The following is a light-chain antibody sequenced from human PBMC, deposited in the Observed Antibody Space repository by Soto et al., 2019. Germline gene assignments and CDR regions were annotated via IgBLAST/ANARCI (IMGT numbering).Light chain of an antibody. V-gene: IGLV4-60*03. CDR1: SGHSSYI. Sequence: QLVLTQSSSASASLGSSVKLTCTLSSGHSSYILAWHQHQPGQAPRYLMKLEGSGSYNKGSGVPDRFSGSSSGADRYLPISNLQSEDEADYYCETWDSKPHVVFGGGTKLTVL. CDR3: ETWDSKPHVV. J-gene: IGLJ2*01. CDR2: LEGSGSY.